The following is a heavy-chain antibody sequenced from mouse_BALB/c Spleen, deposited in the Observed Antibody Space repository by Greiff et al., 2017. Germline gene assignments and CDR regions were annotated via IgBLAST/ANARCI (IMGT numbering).Heavy chain of an antibody. V-gene: IGHV5-4*02. CDR3: ARDLYDAMDY. J-gene: IGHJ4*01. CDR1: GFTFSDYY. CDR2: ISDGGSYT. D-gene: IGHD2-10*02. Sequence: EVQGVESGGGLVKPGGSLKLSCAASGFTFSDYYMYWVRQTPEKRLEWVATISDGGSYTYYPDSVKGRFTISRDNAKNNLYLQMSSLKSEDTAMYYCARDLYDAMDYWGQGTSVTVSS.